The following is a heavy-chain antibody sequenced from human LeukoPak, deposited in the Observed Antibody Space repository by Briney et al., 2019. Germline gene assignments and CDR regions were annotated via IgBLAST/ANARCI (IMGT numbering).Heavy chain of an antibody. V-gene: IGHV1-2*02. Sequence: ASVKVSCKASGYTFTGYYIHWVRQAPGQGLEWMGWIDPNSGGTNYAQKFQGRVTMTRDTSISTAYMELSRLRSDDTAVYYCARVRSDYDGAFGYWGQGTLVTVSS. D-gene: IGHD3-16*01. CDR2: IDPNSGGT. J-gene: IGHJ4*02. CDR3: ARVRSDYDGAFGY. CDR1: GYTFTGYY.